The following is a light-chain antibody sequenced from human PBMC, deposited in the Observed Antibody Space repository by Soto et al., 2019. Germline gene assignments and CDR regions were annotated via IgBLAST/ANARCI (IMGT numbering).Light chain of an antibody. CDR3: QQCNRWWT. J-gene: IGKJ1*01. CDR2: VAS. Sequence: ENVLTQSPATLSLSPGERATLSCRASQSVSSNLSWYHQKPVQSPMLLNDVASTRATGIPSMFSGIGSGTYFTLTSSSVQAEDLAFYYCQQCNRWWTFGRGTKVDIK. V-gene: IGKV3-11*01. CDR1: QSVSSN.